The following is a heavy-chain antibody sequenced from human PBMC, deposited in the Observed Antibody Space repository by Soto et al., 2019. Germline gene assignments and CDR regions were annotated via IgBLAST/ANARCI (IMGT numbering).Heavy chain of an antibody. CDR2: IYWNDDK. V-gene: IGHV2-5*01. CDR3: AHRSGPVSRDYDFVDY. CDR1: GFSLSTRGVG. Sequence: QITLKESGPRLVKPTQTLTLTCTFSGFSLSTRGVGVGWIRQPPGKALEWLALIYWNDDKRYSPSLKSRLTITKDISKNQVVLTMTNMDPVDTATYYCAHRSGPVSRDYDFVDYWGQGTLVTVSS. D-gene: IGHD3-3*01. J-gene: IGHJ4*02.